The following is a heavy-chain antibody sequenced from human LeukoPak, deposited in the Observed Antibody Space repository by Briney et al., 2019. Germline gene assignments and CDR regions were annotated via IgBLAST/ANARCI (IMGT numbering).Heavy chain of an antibody. Sequence: GASVKVSCKASGYTFTSHGINWVRQAPGQGLEWMGWISGYNGNTDYAQKFQGRVTITRNTSISTAYMELSSLRSEDTAVYYCARFIVPAANDAFDIWGQGTMVTVSS. CDR3: ARFIVPAANDAFDI. J-gene: IGHJ3*02. D-gene: IGHD2-2*01. CDR2: ISGYNGNT. CDR1: GYTFTSHG. V-gene: IGHV1-8*01.